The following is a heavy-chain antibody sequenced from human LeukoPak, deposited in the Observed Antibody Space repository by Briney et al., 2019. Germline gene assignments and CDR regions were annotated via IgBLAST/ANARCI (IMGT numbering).Heavy chain of an antibody. Sequence: GASVKVSCKASGGTFSSYGISWVRQAPGQGLEWMGGIIPIFGTANYAQKFQGRVTITTDESTSTAYMELSSLRSEDTAVYYCAVGKMIFGVVIEYYYYMDVWGKGTTVTVSS. CDR1: GGTFSSYG. CDR3: AVGKMIFGVVIEYYYYMDV. D-gene: IGHD3-3*01. CDR2: IIPIFGTA. J-gene: IGHJ6*03. V-gene: IGHV1-69*05.